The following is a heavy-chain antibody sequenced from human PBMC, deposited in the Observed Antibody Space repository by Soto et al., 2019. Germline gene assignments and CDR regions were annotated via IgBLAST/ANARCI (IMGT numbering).Heavy chain of an antibody. CDR3: SKNGQWLATPPEA. CDR1: GFSFGTFV. Sequence: EVQLLESGGASVQPGGSLRLSCAASGFSFGTFVMTWFRQAPGGGLERVSSITDSGYTASYAETVEGRFTVSRDNSKNILQLQMNDLRVEDTATYYCSKNGQWLATPPEAWGQGTLVTVSS. V-gene: IGHV3-23*01. D-gene: IGHD6-19*01. CDR2: ITDSGYTA. J-gene: IGHJ4*02.